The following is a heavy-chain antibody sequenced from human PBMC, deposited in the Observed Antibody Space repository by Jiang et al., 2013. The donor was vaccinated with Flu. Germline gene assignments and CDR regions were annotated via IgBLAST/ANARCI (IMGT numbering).Heavy chain of an antibody. Sequence: GAEVKKPGSSVKVSCKASGGTFSSYAISWVRQAPGQGLEWMGGIIPIFGTANYAQKFQGRVTITADKSTSTAYMELSSLRSEDTAVYYCARLERPRRGRYYYYGMDVWGQGTTVTVSS. CDR3: ARLERPRRGRYYYYGMDV. J-gene: IGHJ6*02. CDR2: IIPIFGTA. V-gene: IGHV1-69*06. D-gene: IGHD5-24*01. CDR1: GGTFSSYA.